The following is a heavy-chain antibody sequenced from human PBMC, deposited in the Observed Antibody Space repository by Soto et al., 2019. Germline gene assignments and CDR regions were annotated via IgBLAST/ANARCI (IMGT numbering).Heavy chain of an antibody. V-gene: IGHV1-69*12. CDR2: IMPVFPTP. J-gene: IGHJ6*02. CDR1: GGTFRTSA. CDR3: ARDKDRQQLGGNYYYIMDV. D-gene: IGHD3-3*02. Sequence: QVQLVQSGAEVKKPGSSVKVCCKTSGGTFRTSAISWVRQAPGHGLEWMGGIMPVFPTPDYAQKFQGRVTITADESTSTAYMELSSLGSEDTAVYYCARDKDRQQLGGNYYYIMDVWGQGTTVTVSS.